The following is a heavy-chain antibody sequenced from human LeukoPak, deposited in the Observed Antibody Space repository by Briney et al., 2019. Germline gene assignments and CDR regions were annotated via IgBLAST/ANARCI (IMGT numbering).Heavy chain of an antibody. CDR3: ARDLGGFGEFMRWFDP. Sequence: SETLSLTSTVSGHSSSSDFSINGSLYWAWIRQPPGKNLAWIGRIYYSGSTYYKPSLKSRVTLSVDTSKMQVSLELKSMTAADTAMYYCARDLGGFGEFMRWFDPWGQGTLVTVSS. CDR2: IYYSGST. V-gene: IGHV4-38-2*02. J-gene: IGHJ5*02. CDR1: GHSSSSDFSINGSLY. D-gene: IGHD3-10*01.